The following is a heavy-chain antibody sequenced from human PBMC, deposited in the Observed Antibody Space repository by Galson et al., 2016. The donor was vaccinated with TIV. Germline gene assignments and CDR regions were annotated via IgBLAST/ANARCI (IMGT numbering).Heavy chain of an antibody. Sequence: ETLSLTCTVSGGSISGFYWTWVRQPPGKGLEWLGHIYFSGSTNYNPSLKSRVTMSVDTSKNQFSLKLTSVTAADTAIYYCARDKSRRGCFDPWGQGSLVTVSS. CDR1: GGSISGFY. CDR3: ARDKSRRGCFDP. V-gene: IGHV4-59*01. J-gene: IGHJ5*02. CDR2: IYFSGST.